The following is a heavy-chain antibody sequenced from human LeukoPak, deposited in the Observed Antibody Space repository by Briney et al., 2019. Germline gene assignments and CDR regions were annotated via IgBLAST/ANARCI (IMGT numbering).Heavy chain of an antibody. CDR3: ARHKLAAATFDY. CDR1: GGSISSYY. Sequence: PSETLSLTCTVSGGSISSYYWSWIRQPPGKGLEWIGYIYYSGSTNYNPSLKSRVTISVDTSKNQFSLKLSSVTAADTAVYYCARHKLAAATFDYWGQGTLVTVSS. V-gene: IGHV4-59*08. D-gene: IGHD6-13*01. CDR2: IYYSGST. J-gene: IGHJ4*02.